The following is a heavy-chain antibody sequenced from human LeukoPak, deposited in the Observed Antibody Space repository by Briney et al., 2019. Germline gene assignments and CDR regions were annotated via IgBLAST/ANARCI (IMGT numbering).Heavy chain of an antibody. CDR1: GGSISSYY. CDR3: ARVRRPDLSSSWYLVGTYYYYYGMDV. D-gene: IGHD6-13*01. J-gene: IGHJ6*02. Sequence: SETLSLTCTVSGGSISSYYWSWIRQPPGKGLEWIGYIYYSGNTNYNPSLKSRVTISVDTSKNQFSLKLSSVTAADTAVYYCARVRRPDLSSSWYLVGTYYYYYGMDVWGQGTTVTVSS. V-gene: IGHV4-59*01. CDR2: IYYSGNT.